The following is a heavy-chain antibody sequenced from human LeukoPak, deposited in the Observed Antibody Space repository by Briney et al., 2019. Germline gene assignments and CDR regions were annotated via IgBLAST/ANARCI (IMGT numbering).Heavy chain of an antibody. V-gene: IGHV6-1*01. J-gene: IGHJ4*02. CDR1: GDSVSSNSAA. CDR2: TYYRSKWYN. Sequence: SQTLSLTCGISGDSVSSNSAAWNWIRQSPSRGLEWLGRTYYRSKWYNDYAVSVKSRITINPDTSKNQFSLQLNSVTPEDTAVYYCASSSYYGSGSYPSHFDYWGQGTLVTVSS. CDR3: ASSSYYGSGSYPSHFDY. D-gene: IGHD3-10*01.